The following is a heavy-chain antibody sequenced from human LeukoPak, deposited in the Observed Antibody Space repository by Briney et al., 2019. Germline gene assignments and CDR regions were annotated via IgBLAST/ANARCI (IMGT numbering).Heavy chain of an antibody. Sequence: RASVKVSCKASGYSFTNYGISWVRQAPGQGLEWMGWISAYNGYTHFAQKLQGRVTMTTDTSTSTAYMELRSLRSDDTAVYYCARGFPPRRNYDSSGYYSYYFDHWGQGTLVTVSS. J-gene: IGHJ4*02. D-gene: IGHD3-22*01. CDR1: GYSFTNYG. V-gene: IGHV1-18*01. CDR2: ISAYNGYT. CDR3: ARGFPPRRNYDSSGYYSYYFDH.